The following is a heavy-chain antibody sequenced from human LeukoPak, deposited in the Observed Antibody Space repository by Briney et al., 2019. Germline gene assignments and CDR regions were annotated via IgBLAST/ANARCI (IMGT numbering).Heavy chain of an antibody. J-gene: IGHJ5*01. CDR3: AAAGLGVAHWIDS. CDR2: LPYDGSYN. V-gene: IGHV3-30*02. D-gene: IGHD2-15*01. Sequence: GGSLRLSCLVSGVSLSSYGMRWVRQAPGKGLEWLAWLPYDGSYNLTAASLKGRFAISKDISTNTLYLDMDSLTAEDTAVYYCAAAGLGVAHWIDSWGQGTLVTVSS. CDR1: GVSLSSYG.